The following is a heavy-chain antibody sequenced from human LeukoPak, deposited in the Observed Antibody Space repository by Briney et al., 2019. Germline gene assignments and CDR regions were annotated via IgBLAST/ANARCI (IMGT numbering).Heavy chain of an antibody. CDR2: INPSGGST. CDR3: AREFNTAMGKYYFDY. CDR1: GYTFTSYY. Sequence: ASVKVSCKASGYTFTSYYMHWVRQAPGQGLEWMGIINPSGGSTSYAQKFQGRVTMTRDTSTSTVYMELSSLRSEDTAVYYCAREFNTAMGKYYFDYWGQGTLVTVSS. V-gene: IGHV1-46*01. J-gene: IGHJ4*02. D-gene: IGHD5-18*01.